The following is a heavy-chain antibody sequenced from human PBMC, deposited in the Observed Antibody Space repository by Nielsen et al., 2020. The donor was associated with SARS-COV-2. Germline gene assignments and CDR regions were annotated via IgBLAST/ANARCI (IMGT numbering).Heavy chain of an antibody. Sequence: ASVKVSCKASGYTFTNHYMHWVRQAPGQGLEWMGWISAYNGNTNYAQKLQGRVTMTTDTSTDTAYMELSSLRSEDTAVYYCATDLIAVAGTLDAFDIWGQGTMVTVSS. CDR3: ATDLIAVAGTLDAFDI. CDR1: GYTFTNHY. J-gene: IGHJ3*02. CDR2: ISAYNGNT. D-gene: IGHD6-19*01. V-gene: IGHV1-18*04.